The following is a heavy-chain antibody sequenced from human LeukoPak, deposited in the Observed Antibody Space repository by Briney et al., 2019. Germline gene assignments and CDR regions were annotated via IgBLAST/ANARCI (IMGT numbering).Heavy chain of an antibody. CDR2: TSYDGSNK. CDR3: TKDVREIVVVVAATRIAVAGTFDY. Sequence: GRSLRLSCAASGFTFSSYGMHWVRQAPGKGLEWVAVTSYDGSNKYYADSVKGRFTISRDNSKNTLYLQMNSLRAEDTAVYYCTKDVREIVVVVAATRIAVAGTFDYWGQGTLVTVSS. J-gene: IGHJ4*02. D-gene: IGHD2-15*01. V-gene: IGHV3-30*18. CDR1: GFTFSSYG.